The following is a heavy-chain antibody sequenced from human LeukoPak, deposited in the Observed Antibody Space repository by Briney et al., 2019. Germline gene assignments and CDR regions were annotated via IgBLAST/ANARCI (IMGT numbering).Heavy chain of an antibody. CDR1: GFTFSSYA. Sequence: PGGSLRLSCAASGFTFSSYAMSWVRQAPGKGLEWVSAISGSGGSTYYADSVKGRFTISRDNSKNTLYLQMNSLRAEDTAVYYCAKDIVLRYFDWLSTVDYWGQGTLGTVSS. V-gene: IGHV3-23*01. CDR2: ISGSGGST. D-gene: IGHD3-9*01. CDR3: AKDIVLRYFDWLSTVDY. J-gene: IGHJ4*02.